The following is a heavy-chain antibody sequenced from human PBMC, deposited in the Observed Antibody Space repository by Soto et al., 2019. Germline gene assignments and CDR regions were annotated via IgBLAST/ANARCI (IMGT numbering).Heavy chain of an antibody. CDR2: ISGSGGSN. Sequence: GGSLRLSCAASGFTFSSYAMSWVRQAPGKGLEWVSAISGSGGSNYYADSVKGRFTSSRDNSKNTMYLQMNSLRAEDTAVYYCAKDLADFWSGYYTSGWDYWGQGTLVTVSS. CDR1: GFTFSSYA. V-gene: IGHV3-23*01. J-gene: IGHJ4*02. CDR3: AKDLADFWSGYYTSGWDY. D-gene: IGHD3-3*01.